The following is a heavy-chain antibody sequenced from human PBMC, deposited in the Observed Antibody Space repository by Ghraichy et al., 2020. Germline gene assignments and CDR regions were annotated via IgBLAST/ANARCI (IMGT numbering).Heavy chain of an antibody. J-gene: IGHJ5*01. CDR2: TSHSGIT. V-gene: IGHV4-34*01. CDR1: GGGSFMGYY. D-gene: IGHD6-13*01. CDR3: TRAPRHVTVFEVVVSYGSFDS. Sequence: PETLSLTCAVYGGGSFMGYYWSWIRQSPEKGLEWIGETSHSGITKFNPSLSSRVTISVDTSKNQFSLNLRSVTAADTAVYYCTRAPRHVTVFEVVVSYGSFDSWSQGTPVTVSS.